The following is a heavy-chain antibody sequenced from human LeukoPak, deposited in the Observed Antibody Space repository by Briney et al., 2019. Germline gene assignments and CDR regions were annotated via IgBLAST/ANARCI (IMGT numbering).Heavy chain of an antibody. J-gene: IGHJ4*02. CDR2: VWYGGTS. D-gene: IGHD3-16*02. CDR1: GFTFSDSG. CDR3: ARVAFGGVIAALFDY. V-gene: IGHV3-33*01. Sequence: GGSLRLSCATSGFTFSDSGFHWVRQAPGKGLEWVAVVWYGGTSYADSVKGRFTISRDNSKNTLYLQMNSLRAEDTAVYYCARVAFGGVIAALFDYWGQGTLVTVSS.